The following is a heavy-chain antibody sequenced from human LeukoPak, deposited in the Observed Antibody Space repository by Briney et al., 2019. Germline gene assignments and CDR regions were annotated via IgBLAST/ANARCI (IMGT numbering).Heavy chain of an antibody. J-gene: IGHJ4*02. D-gene: IGHD2-8*01. CDR3: ARQLGYCTNGVCHPFDY. CDR2: INPSGGST. Sequence: ASVKVSCKASGYTFTSYYMHWVRQAPGQGLELMGIINPSGGSTSYAQKFQGRVTMTRDTSTSTVYMELSSLRSEDTAVYYCARQLGYCTNGVCHPFDYWGQGTLVTVSS. CDR1: GYTFTSYY. V-gene: IGHV1-46*03.